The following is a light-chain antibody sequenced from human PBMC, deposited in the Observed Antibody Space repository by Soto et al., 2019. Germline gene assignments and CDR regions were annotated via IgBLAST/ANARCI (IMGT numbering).Light chain of an antibody. Sequence: QSALTQPPSVSGSPGQSVTISCSGTSSDIGGYSFVSWYQQHPGNTPKLIIYDVRNRPSGVPDRFSGSKSGNTASLTISGLQAEDGADYYCCSYAGTYSVIFGGGTKVTVL. J-gene: IGLJ2*01. V-gene: IGLV2-11*01. CDR1: SSDIGGYSF. CDR3: CSYAGTYSVI. CDR2: DVR.